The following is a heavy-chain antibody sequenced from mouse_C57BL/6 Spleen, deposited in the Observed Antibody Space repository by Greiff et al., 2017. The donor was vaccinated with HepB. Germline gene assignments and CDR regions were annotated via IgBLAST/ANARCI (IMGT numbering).Heavy chain of an antibody. Sequence: PVQQSGAELVRPGASVTLSCKASGYTFPDYEMHWVKQTPVHGLEWIGAIDPETGGTAYNQKFKGKAILTADKSSSTAYMELRSLTSEDSAVYYCTTPLSTTVVAVDYWGQGTTLTVSS. V-gene: IGHV1-15*01. CDR2: IDPETGGT. J-gene: IGHJ2*01. D-gene: IGHD1-1*01. CDR1: GYTFPDYE. CDR3: TTPLSTTVVAVDY.